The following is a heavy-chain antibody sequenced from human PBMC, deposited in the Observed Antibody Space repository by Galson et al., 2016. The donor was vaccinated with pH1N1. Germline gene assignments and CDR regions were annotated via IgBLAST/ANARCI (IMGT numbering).Heavy chain of an antibody. J-gene: IGHJ4*02. CDR1: GLTFSSHV. D-gene: IGHD1-1*01. CDR3: ATRRPTGTVGTIEF. Sequence: SLRLSCAASGLTFSSHVMSWIRQAPGKGPEWVSVITASGGHSYYGSSVRGRFITSRDNSRGTLSLQMKSLRADDTAVYYCATRRPTGTVGTIEFWGQGTLVTVSS. CDR2: ITASGGHS. V-gene: IGHV3-23*01.